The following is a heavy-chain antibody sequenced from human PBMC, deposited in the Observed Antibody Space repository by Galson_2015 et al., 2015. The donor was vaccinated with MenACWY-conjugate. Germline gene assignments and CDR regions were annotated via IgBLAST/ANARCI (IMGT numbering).Heavy chain of an antibody. CDR1: GFTFNNYW. Sequence: SLRLSCAASGFTFNNYWMHWVRQPPGEGLEWISYIKADGSFSNYADSVKGRFTISTDNAKNMVYLQMDGLGDEDTAVYFCARDNNSSFDSWGQGTLVPVSS. D-gene: IGHD1-1*01. J-gene: IGHJ4*02. CDR3: ARDNNSSFDS. CDR2: IKADGSFS. V-gene: IGHV3-74*01.